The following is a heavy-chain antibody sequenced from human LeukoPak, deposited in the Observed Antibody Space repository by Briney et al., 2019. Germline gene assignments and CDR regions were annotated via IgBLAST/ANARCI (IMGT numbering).Heavy chain of an antibody. CDR1: GYTFTSSG. Sequence: PSVKVSCKPSGYTFTSSGVSWVRQAPGEGIEWMGWINAYNGNTNYAQNLQGRLTMTTDTSTNSAYMELRSLRSDDTAVYYCARDGTRGYSYGSDYWGQGTLVTVSS. J-gene: IGHJ4*02. V-gene: IGHV1-18*01. CDR3: ARDGTRGYSYGSDY. D-gene: IGHD5-18*01. CDR2: INAYNGNT.